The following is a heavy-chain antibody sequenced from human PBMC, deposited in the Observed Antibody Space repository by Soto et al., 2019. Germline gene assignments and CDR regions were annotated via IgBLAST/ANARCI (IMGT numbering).Heavy chain of an antibody. Sequence: QVQVVESGGGVVQPGTSLRLSCVGSGFTFRSYVIHWVRQAPGKGLEWVALTSYDGSNNFYGDSVKGRFTISRHNSRITVELKMDSRRVEDTALDSGARWGTTGGLDVWGQGTLVSVSS. CDR1: GFTFRSYV. CDR2: TSYDGSNN. J-gene: IGHJ4*02. CDR3: ARWGTTGGLDV. D-gene: IGHD3-16*01. V-gene: IGHV3-33*05.